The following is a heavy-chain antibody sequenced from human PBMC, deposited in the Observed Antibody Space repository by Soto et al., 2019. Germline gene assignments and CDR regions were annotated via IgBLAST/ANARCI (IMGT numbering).Heavy chain of an antibody. CDR2: FSWKSGSI. Sequence: EVQLVESGGDLVQPGRSLRLSCAASGFSFGDYAMHWVRQAPGKGLEWVSGFSWKSGSIGYADSVKGRFTISRDNAKNSLYLQMNSLRAEDTALYYCAKSTGGTANGLDVWGQGTTVTVSS. D-gene: IGHD2-8*02. J-gene: IGHJ6*02. V-gene: IGHV3-9*01. CDR3: AKSTGGTANGLDV. CDR1: GFSFGDYA.